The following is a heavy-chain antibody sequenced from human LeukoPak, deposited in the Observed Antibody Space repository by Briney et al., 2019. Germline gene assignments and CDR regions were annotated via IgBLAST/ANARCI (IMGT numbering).Heavy chain of an antibody. CDR2: IIPIFGTA. Sequence: GASVKVSCKASGGTFSSYAISWVRQAPRQGLEWMGGIIPIFGTANYAQKFQGRVTITADESTSTAYMELSSLRSEDTAVYYCAGGPGYSSGRRTTYYYYMDVWGKGTTVTVSS. J-gene: IGHJ6*03. V-gene: IGHV1-69*13. CDR3: AGGPGYSSGRRTTYYYYMDV. CDR1: GGTFSSYA. D-gene: IGHD6-19*01.